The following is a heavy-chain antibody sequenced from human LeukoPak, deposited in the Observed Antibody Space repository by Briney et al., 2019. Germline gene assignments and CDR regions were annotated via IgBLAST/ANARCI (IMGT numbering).Heavy chain of an antibody. J-gene: IGHJ6*04. CDR1: GFTFSSYA. V-gene: IGHV3-23*01. CDR2: ISGSGGST. Sequence: PGGSLRLSCAASGFTFSSYAMTWVRQAPGKGLEWVSAISGSGGSTYYADSVKGRFTISRDNSKNTLYLQMNSLRAEDTAVYYCAVDYGSGSYFFYYYYGMDVWGKGTTVTVSS. D-gene: IGHD3-10*01. CDR3: AVDYGSGSYFFYYYYGMDV.